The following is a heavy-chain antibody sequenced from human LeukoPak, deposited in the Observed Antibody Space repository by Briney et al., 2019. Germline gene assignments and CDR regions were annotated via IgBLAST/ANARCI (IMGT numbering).Heavy chain of an antibody. CDR1: GFTFSSYS. D-gene: IGHD1-26*01. CDR2: ISSGRTYR. V-gene: IGHV3-21*01. J-gene: IGHJ4*02. CDR3: ARGRYSGSYLLDY. Sequence: PGGSLRLSCAASGFTFSSYSMNWVRQAPGKGLEWVSSISSGRTYRYYAASVKGRFTISRDNAKNSLYLQMNGLRAEDTALYYCARGRYSGSYLLDYWGQGTLVTVSS.